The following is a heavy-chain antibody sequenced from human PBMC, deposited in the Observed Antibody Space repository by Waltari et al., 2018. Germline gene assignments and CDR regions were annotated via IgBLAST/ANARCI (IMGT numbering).Heavy chain of an antibody. D-gene: IGHD3-3*01. V-gene: IGHV4-59*01. CDR1: GGSISSYY. J-gene: IGHJ5*02. Sequence: QVQLQESGPGLVKPSETLSLTCTVSGGSISSYYWSWIRQPPGKGLEWIGYIDYSGSTNYNPSLKSRVTISVDTSKNQFSLKLSSVTAADTAVYYCAREHYYDFWSGYSAGGSWFDPWGQGTLVTVSS. CDR3: AREHYYDFWSGYSAGGSWFDP. CDR2: IDYSGST.